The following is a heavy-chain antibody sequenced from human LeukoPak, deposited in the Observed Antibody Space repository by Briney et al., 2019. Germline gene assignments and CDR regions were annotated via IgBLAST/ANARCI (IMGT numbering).Heavy chain of an antibody. J-gene: IGHJ3*02. CDR2: FDPEDGET. V-gene: IGHV1-24*01. CDR1: GYTLTELS. Sequence: PWASVKVSCKVSGYTLTELSMHWVRQAPGKGLEWMGGFDPEDGETIYAQKFQGRVTMTEDTSTDTAYMELSSLRSEDTAVYYCATDLRAGYSYGFDIWGQGTMVTVSS. D-gene: IGHD5-18*01. CDR3: ATDLRAGYSYGFDI.